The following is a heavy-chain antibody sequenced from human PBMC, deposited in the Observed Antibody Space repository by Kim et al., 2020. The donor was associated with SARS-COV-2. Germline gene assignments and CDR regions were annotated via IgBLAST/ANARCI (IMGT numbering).Heavy chain of an antibody. CDR3: ARSEYYGSGTLEKYGMDV. D-gene: IGHD3-10*01. V-gene: IGHV4-61*01. CDR1: GGSSVSSRTYC. J-gene: IGHJ6*02. CDR2: IFASGST. Sequence: SETLSLTCTVSGGSSVSSRTYCWTWIRQTPGIGLEYIGHIFASGSTNYNPSLESRVTISLDTSKNLLSLKLSSVTAADTAVYYCARSEYYGSGTLEKYGMDVWGQGTTVTVSS.